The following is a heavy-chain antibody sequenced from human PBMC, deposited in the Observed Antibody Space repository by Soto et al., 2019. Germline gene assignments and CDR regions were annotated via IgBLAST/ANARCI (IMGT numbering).Heavy chain of an antibody. Sequence: TLSLTCAVSGVFISSGGYYWNLIRPHPGKGLEWIGYLYYSGTTYYNPSLKRRVTISVNTTNNQFSLKLSCVTAADTAVYYCAASSVGCGGFKYCGMDVWGQGTTGTVSS. J-gene: IGHJ6*01. CDR2: LYYSGTT. CDR1: GVFISSGGYY. V-gene: IGHV4-31*11. CDR3: AASSVGCGGFKYCGMDV. D-gene: IGHD2-21*01.